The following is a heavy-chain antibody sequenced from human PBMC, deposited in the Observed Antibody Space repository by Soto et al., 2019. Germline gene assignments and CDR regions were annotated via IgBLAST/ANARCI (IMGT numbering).Heavy chain of an antibody. CDR1: VFAFSNYA. D-gene: IGHD1-1*01. V-gene: IGHV3-30*18. J-gene: IGHJ4*02. CDR2: TSYDGNNE. CDR3: AKDKGVFNWATSYFDY. Sequence: PGGSLRLSCAASVFAFSNYAMHWVRQAPGKGLEWVALTSYDGNNEYYPDSVKGRFTISRDNSKNTLFLQMNSPRPEDTAVYYCAKDKGVFNWATSYFDYWGQGALVTVSS.